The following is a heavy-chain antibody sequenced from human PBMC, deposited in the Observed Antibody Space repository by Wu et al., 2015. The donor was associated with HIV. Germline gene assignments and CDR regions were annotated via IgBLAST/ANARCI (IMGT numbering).Heavy chain of an antibody. CDR2: INPNSGGT. D-gene: IGHD6-19*01. J-gene: IGHJ6*02. CDR1: GYTFTGYY. CDR3: VRDQQWPTEYYHYYGMDV. Sequence: QVQLVQSGAEVKKPGASVKVSCKAAGYTFTGYYIHWVRQAPGQGLEWMGWINPNSGGTNYAQKFQGRVTMTRDTSISTAYMELSRLRSDDTAVYYCVRDQQWPTEYYHYYGMDVWGQGTTVTVSS. V-gene: IGHV1-2*02.